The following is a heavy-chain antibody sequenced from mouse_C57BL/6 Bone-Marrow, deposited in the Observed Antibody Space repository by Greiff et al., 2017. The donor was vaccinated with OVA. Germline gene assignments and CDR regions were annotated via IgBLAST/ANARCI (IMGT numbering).Heavy chain of an antibody. Sequence: QVQLQQSGAELAKPGASVKLSCKASGFTFTSYCMHWVKQRPGQGLEWIGYINPSSGYTKYTQKFKGKATLTADKSSSTAYMQLSSLTYEDSAVYYCARSPPNGSSYDYAMDYWGQGTSVTVSS. CDR3: ARSPPNGSSYDYAMDY. J-gene: IGHJ4*01. CDR1: GFTFTSYC. CDR2: INPSSGYT. V-gene: IGHV1-7*01. D-gene: IGHD1-1*01.